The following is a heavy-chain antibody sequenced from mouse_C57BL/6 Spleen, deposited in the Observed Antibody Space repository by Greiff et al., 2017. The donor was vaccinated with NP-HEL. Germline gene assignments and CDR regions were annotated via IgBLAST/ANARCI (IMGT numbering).Heavy chain of an antibody. V-gene: IGHV1-54*01. Sequence: QVQLQQSGAELVRPGTSVKVSCKASGYAFTNYLIEWVKQRPGQGLEWIGVINPGSGGTNYNEKFKGKATLTADKSSSTAYMQLSSLTSEDSAVYFCARVGSSGYVRAMDYWGQGTSVTVSS. CDR2: INPGSGGT. CDR3: ARVGSSGYVRAMDY. D-gene: IGHD3-2*02. CDR1: GYAFTNYL. J-gene: IGHJ4*01.